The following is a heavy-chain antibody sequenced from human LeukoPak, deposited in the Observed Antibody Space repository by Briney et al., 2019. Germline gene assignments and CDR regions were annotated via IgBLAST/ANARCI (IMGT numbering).Heavy chain of an antibody. D-gene: IGHD2-15*01. CDR2: ISGSGGST. Sequence: GGSLRLSCAASGFTFSSYAMSWVRQAPGKGLEWVSAISGSGGSTYYADSVKGRFTISRDNSKNTLYLQMNSLRAEDTAVYYCAKMALGYCGGGSCSYYYYYGMDVWRQGTTVTVSS. V-gene: IGHV3-23*01. CDR3: AKMALGYCGGGSCSYYYYYGMDV. CDR1: GFTFSSYA. J-gene: IGHJ6*02.